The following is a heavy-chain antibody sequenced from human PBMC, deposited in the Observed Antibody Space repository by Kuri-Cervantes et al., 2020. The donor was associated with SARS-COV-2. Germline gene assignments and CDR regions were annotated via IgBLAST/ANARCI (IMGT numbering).Heavy chain of an antibody. J-gene: IGHJ6*03. CDR3: ARTLRDFWSGWVLAVYMDV. Sequence: GGSLRLSCAASGITFSTYWMSWVRQAPGKGLEWVANIKQDGSEKFYVDSVKGRFTISRDNAKNSLYLQMNSLRAEDTAVYYCARTLRDFWSGWVLAVYMDVWGKGTTVTVSS. D-gene: IGHD3-3*01. V-gene: IGHV3-7*01. CDR2: IKQDGSEK. CDR1: GITFSTYW.